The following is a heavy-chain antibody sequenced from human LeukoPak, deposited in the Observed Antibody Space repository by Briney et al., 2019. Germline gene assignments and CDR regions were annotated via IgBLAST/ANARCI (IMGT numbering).Heavy chain of an antibody. V-gene: IGHV4-34*01. J-gene: IGHJ2*01. CDR1: GGSFSGYY. CDR3: ARAGGPWYFDL. Sequence: SETLSLTCAVYGGSFSGYYWSWIRQPPGKGLEWIGEINHSGSTNYNPSLKSRVTISVDTSKNQFSLKLSSVTAADTAVYYCARAGGPWYFDLWGRGTLVTVSS. CDR2: INHSGST.